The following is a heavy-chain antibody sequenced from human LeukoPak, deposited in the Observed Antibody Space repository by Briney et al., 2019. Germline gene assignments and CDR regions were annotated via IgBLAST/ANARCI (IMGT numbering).Heavy chain of an antibody. CDR2: IWYDGSNK. V-gene: IGHV3-33*01. J-gene: IGHJ4*02. CDR1: GFTFSSYG. Sequence: GRSLRLSCAASGFTFSSYGMHWVRQAPGKGLEWVAVIWYDGSNKYYADYVKGRFTISRDNSKNTLYLQMNSLRAEDTAVYYCAREQYYYGSGTHFDYWGQGTLVTVSS. CDR3: AREQYYYGSGTHFDY. D-gene: IGHD3-10*01.